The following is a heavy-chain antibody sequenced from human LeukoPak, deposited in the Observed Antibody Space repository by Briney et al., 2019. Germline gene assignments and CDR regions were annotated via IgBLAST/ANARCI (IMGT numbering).Heavy chain of an antibody. CDR3: ARVDDYSNWFDP. CDR2: MNPNSDNT. CDR1: GYTFTSYD. Sequence: ASVKVSCKASGYTFTSYDINWVRQATGQGLEWMGWMNPNSDNTGYAQKFQGRVTMTRNTSISTAYMELSSLRSEDTAVHYCARVDDYSNWFDPWGQGTLVTVSS. V-gene: IGHV1-8*01. D-gene: IGHD2-15*01. J-gene: IGHJ5*02.